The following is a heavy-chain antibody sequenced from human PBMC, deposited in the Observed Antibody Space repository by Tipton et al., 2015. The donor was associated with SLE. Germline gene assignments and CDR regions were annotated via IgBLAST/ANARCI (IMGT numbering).Heavy chain of an antibody. CDR2: MNSDGNNI. CDR3: VREGDTAFDY. Sequence: SLRLSCAASGFNFRRHWMVWVRQAPGQGLVWVTRMNSDGNNIFYADFVKGRFTISRDNVKNTVYLQMNSLTVEDTALYYCVREGDTAFDYWGQGTLVSVSS. J-gene: IGHJ4*02. D-gene: IGHD5-18*01. V-gene: IGHV3-74*01. CDR1: GFNFRRHW.